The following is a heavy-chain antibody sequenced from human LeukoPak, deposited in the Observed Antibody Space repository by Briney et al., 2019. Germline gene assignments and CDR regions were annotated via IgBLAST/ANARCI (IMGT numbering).Heavy chain of an antibody. CDR3: ARTVSVTNDY. J-gene: IGHJ4*02. CDR2: ISAYIGNT. CDR1: GYTFTRYG. Sequence: GASVKVSCKASGYTFTRYGISWVRQAPGQGLEWRGWISAYIGNTNYAQKLQGRVTMTTDTSTSTAYMELRSLRSDDTAVYYCARTVSVTNDYWGQGTLVTVSS. D-gene: IGHD4-11*01. V-gene: IGHV1-18*01.